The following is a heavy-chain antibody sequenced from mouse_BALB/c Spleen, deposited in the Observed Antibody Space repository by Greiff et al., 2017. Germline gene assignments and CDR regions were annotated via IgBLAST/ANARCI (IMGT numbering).Heavy chain of an antibody. CDR3: ARWGWENAMDY. V-gene: IGHV5-17*02. J-gene: IGHJ4*01. D-gene: IGHD3-3*01. CDR1: GFTFSSFG. Sequence: EVMLVESGGGLVQPGGSRKLSCAASGFTFSSFGMHWVRQAPEKGLEWVAYISSGSSTIYYADTVKGRFTISRDNPKNTLFLQMTSLRSEDTAMYYCARWGWENAMDYWGQGTSVTVSS. CDR2: ISSGSSTI.